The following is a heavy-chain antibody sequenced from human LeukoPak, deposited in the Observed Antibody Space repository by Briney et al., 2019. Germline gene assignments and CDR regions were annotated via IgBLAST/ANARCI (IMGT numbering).Heavy chain of an antibody. CDR3: ARDGYYYGSGSYPFDP. CDR2: IYTSGST. J-gene: IGHJ5*02. CDR1: GGSISSYY. V-gene: IGHV4-4*07. D-gene: IGHD3-10*01. Sequence: SETLSLTCTVSGGSISSYYWSWIRQPAGKGLEWIGRIYTSGSTNYNPSLKSRVTMSVDTSKNQFSPKLTSLTAADTAVYYCARDGYYYGSGSYPFDPWGQGTLVTVSS.